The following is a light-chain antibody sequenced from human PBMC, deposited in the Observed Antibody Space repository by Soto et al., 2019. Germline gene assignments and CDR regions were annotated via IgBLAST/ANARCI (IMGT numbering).Light chain of an antibody. CDR1: SSDIGRYNF. CDR3: SSYTSSSTPAV. Sequence: QSVLTQPPSASGSPGQSVTISCTGTSSDIGRYNFVSWYQHHPGKAPRLIIYEVTKRPSGVPDRFSGSKSDSTASLTVSGLQAEDEAVYYCSSYTSSSTPAVFGGGTQLTVL. CDR2: EVT. J-gene: IGLJ7*01. V-gene: IGLV2-8*01.